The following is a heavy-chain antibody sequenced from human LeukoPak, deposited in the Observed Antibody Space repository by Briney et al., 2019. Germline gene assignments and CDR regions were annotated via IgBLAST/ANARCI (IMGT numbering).Heavy chain of an antibody. J-gene: IGHJ4*02. V-gene: IGHV3-23*01. CDR1: GFTFSSYA. Sequence: GGSLRLSCAASGFTFSSYAMSWVRQASGKGLEWVSAISGSGGSTYYADSVKGRFTISRDNSKNTLYLQMNSLRAEDTAVYYCAKDGTYYYDSSGYYYWGQGTLVTVSS. CDR3: AKDGTYYYDSSGYYY. D-gene: IGHD3-22*01. CDR2: ISGSGGST.